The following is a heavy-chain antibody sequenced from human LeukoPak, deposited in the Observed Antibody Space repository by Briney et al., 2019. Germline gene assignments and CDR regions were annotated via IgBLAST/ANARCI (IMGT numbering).Heavy chain of an antibody. CDR2: ISIGGTTI. CDR1: GFIFSSYE. J-gene: IGHJ4*02. V-gene: IGHV3-48*03. CDR3: ARALGSSSDY. D-gene: IGHD1-26*01. Sequence: GGSLRLSCVASGFIFSSYEMNWVRQAPGKGLEWISYISIGGTTIYYAESVKGRFTISRDNTKNSLYLQMNSLRAEDTAVYYCARALGSSSDYWGQGTLVTVSS.